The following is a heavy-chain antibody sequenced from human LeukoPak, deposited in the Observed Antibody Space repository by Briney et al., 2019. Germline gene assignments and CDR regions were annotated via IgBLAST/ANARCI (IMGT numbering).Heavy chain of an antibody. Sequence: GGSLRLSCAASGFTFSSYSMNWVRQAPGKGLEWVSGISWNSGSIGYADSVKGRFTISRDNAKNSLYLQMNSLRAEDTALYYCAKGGSAFIAVAVLDYFDYWGQGTLVTVSS. CDR2: ISWNSGSI. CDR1: GFTFSSYS. J-gene: IGHJ4*02. D-gene: IGHD6-19*01. CDR3: AKGGSAFIAVAVLDYFDY. V-gene: IGHV3-9*01.